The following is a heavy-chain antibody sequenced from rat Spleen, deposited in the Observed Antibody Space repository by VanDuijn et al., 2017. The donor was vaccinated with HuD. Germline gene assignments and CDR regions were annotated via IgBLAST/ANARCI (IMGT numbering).Heavy chain of an antibody. CDR3: ARPLTGRLFDY. V-gene: IGHV5-7*01. CDR2: ISYDGSST. Sequence: EVQLVESGGGLVQPGRSLKLSCAASGFTFSDYNMAWVRQAPKKGLEWVATISYDGSSTYYRNSVKGRFTISRDNAKSTLYLQMDSLRSEDTATYYCARPLTGRLFDYWGQGVMVTVSS. D-gene: IGHD5-1*01. J-gene: IGHJ2*01. CDR1: GFTFSDYN.